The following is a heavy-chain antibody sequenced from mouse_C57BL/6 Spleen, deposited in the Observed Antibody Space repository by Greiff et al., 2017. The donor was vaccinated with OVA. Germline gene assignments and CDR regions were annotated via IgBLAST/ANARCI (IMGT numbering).Heavy chain of an antibody. V-gene: IGHV1-62-2*01. D-gene: IGHD1-1*01. Sequence: VMLVESGAELVKPGASVKLSCKASGYTFTEYTIHWVKQRSGQGLEWIGWFYPGSGSIKYNEKFKDKATLTADKSSSTVYMELSRLTSEDSAVYFCARQNYYGSSYEAWFAYWGQGTLVTVSA. CDR1: GYTFTEYT. J-gene: IGHJ3*01. CDR2: FYPGSGSI. CDR3: ARQNYYGSSYEAWFAY.